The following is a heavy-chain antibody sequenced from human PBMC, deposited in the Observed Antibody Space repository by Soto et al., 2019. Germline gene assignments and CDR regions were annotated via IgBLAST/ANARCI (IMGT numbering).Heavy chain of an antibody. D-gene: IGHD1-26*01. CDR1: GFTFSTYW. CDR2: IKQDGTEK. CDR3: TTSPHRDSERVFV. V-gene: IGHV3-7*01. J-gene: IGHJ6*02. Sequence: LRLSCAASGFTFSTYWMSWVRRTPGKGLEWVANIKQDGTEKYYVDSVRGRLTVSRDNAKSSLYLQMNSLRVEDTAVYYCTTSPHRDSERVFVWGQGTTVTVSS.